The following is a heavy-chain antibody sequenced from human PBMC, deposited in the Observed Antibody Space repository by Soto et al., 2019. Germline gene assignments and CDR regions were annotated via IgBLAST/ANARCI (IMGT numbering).Heavy chain of an antibody. J-gene: IGHJ2*01. Sequence: QVQLVEYGGGVVQPGRSLRLSCAASGFTFSSYGMHWVRQAPGKGLEWVTIIWYDGSNEYYADSVKGRFTISRDNSKNTLYLQMNSMRAEDTAVYYCARDRCTSVEGRLKGYFDLWGRGTRVTVSS. CDR3: ARDRCTSVEGRLKGYFDL. D-gene: IGHD1-1*01. CDR1: GFTFSSYG. CDR2: IWYDGSNE. V-gene: IGHV3-33*01.